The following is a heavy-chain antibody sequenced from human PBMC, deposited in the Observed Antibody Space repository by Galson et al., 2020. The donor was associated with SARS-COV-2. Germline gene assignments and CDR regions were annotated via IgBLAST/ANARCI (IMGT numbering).Heavy chain of an antibody. J-gene: IGHJ5*02. Sequence: ASVKVSCKVSGYTLTELSMHWVRQAPGKGLEWMGGFDPEDGETIYAQKFQGRVTMTEDTSTDTAYMELSSLRSEDTAVYYCATSPGYCSSTSCYWFDPWGQGTLVTVSS. D-gene: IGHD2-2*01. CDR1: GYTLTELS. CDR2: FDPEDGET. CDR3: ATSPGYCSSTSCYWFDP. V-gene: IGHV1-24*01.